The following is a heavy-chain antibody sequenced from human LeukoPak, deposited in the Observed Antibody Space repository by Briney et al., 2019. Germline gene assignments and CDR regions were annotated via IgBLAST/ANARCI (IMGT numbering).Heavy chain of an antibody. Sequence: ASVKVSCKASGGTFSSYAISWVRQAPGQGLEWMGRIIPIFGTANYAQKFQGRVTITADESTSTAYMELSSLRSKDTAVYYCARITGPVGVVVVPAAIYGALDYWGQGTLVTVSS. J-gene: IGHJ4*02. D-gene: IGHD2-2*02. CDR3: ARITGPVGVVVVPAAIYGALDY. V-gene: IGHV1-69*13. CDR1: GGTFSSYA. CDR2: IIPIFGTA.